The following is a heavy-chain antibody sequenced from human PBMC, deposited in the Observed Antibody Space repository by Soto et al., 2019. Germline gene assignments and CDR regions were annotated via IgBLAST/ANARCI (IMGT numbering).Heavy chain of an antibody. D-gene: IGHD6-13*01. V-gene: IGHV3-30-3*01. J-gene: IGHJ4*02. Sequence: QVQLVESGGGVVQPGRSLRLSCAASGFTFNAYTLHWVRQTPGKGLEWVAVISYDGSKKDNADSVKGRFTISRDKSKNPLYLQMHTLRAEDTAVYYCARSYSNSWHTFDYWGQGTLVTVSA. CDR3: ARSYSNSWHTFDY. CDR1: GFTFNAYT. CDR2: ISYDGSKK.